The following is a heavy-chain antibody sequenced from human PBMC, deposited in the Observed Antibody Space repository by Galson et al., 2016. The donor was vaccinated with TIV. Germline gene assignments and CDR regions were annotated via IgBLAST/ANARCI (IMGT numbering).Heavy chain of an antibody. Sequence: SLRPSCATSGFTLGGYGLHWVRQAPGKGLEWVAIIWYDGSTKFYGDSVTGRFTISRDTSTKTLYLQMNSLRVEDTGVYYCAREAFSTHNSYGFDVWGPGTPVTVSS. D-gene: IGHD3-3*02. J-gene: IGHJ6*02. V-gene: IGHV3-33*01. CDR3: AREAFSTHNSYGFDV. CDR2: IWYDGSTK. CDR1: GFTLGGYG.